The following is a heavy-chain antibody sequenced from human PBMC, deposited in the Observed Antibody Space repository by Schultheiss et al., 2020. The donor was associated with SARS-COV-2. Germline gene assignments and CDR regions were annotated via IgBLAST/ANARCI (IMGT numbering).Heavy chain of an antibody. CDR3: ARHCPYYGSGSAYYYYYGMDV. Sequence: GGSLRLSCKGSGYSFTSYWIGWVRQMPGKGLEWMGIIYPGDSHTRYSPSFQGQVTISADKSISTAYLQWSSLKASDTAMYYCARHCPYYGSGSAYYYYYGMDVWGQGTTVTVSS. D-gene: IGHD3-10*01. CDR1: GYSFTSYW. CDR2: IYPGDSHT. V-gene: IGHV5-51*01. J-gene: IGHJ6*02.